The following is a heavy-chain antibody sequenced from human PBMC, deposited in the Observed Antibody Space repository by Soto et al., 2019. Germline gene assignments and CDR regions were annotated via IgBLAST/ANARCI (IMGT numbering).Heavy chain of an antibody. CDR2: IVAMFGTA. D-gene: IGHD2-2*01. Sequence: QVQLVQSGAEVKEPGSSVKVSCKASGGTFDDFIMNWVRQTPGQGLEWMGGIVAMFGTATYAEKFKGRVTISATGSTRTAYMELTSLRSEDTAVYYCARNGTYRRSLSQYLGMDVWGQGTTVTVS. J-gene: IGHJ6*02. CDR1: GGTFDDFI. CDR3: ARNGTYRRSLSQYLGMDV. V-gene: IGHV1-69*01.